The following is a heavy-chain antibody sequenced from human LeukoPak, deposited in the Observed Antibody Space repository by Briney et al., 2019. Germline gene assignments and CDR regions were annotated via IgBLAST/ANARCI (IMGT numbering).Heavy chain of an antibody. CDR2: IYYSGST. V-gene: IGHV4-59*08. Sequence: PSETLSLTCTVSGDSTSSFFWSWIRQPPGKGLEWIGYIYYSGSTNYNPSLKSRVTISVDTSKNQFSLKLSSVTAADTAVYYCARHPISSSWYNYYGMDVWGQGTTVTVSS. CDR1: GDSTSSFF. D-gene: IGHD6-13*01. CDR3: ARHPISSSWYNYYGMDV. J-gene: IGHJ6*02.